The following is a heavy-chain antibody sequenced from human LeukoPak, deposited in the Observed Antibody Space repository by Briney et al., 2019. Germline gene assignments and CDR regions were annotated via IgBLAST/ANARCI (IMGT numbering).Heavy chain of an antibody. V-gene: IGHV3-23*01. D-gene: IGHD5/OR15-5a*01. CDR1: GFTFSSYA. Sequence: PGGSLRLSCAASGFTFSSYAMSWVRQAPGKGLEWVSAISGSGDSTYYGDSVKGRFTISRDNSKNTLYLQMNSLRAEDTAVYYCARAESVDDDLLDYWGQGTLVTVSS. CDR2: ISGSGDST. J-gene: IGHJ4*02. CDR3: ARAESVDDDLLDY.